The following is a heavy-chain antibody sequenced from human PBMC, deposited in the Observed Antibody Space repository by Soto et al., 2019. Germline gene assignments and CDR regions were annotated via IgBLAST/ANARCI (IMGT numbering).Heavy chain of an antibody. D-gene: IGHD1-26*01. V-gene: IGHV3-21*01. CDR1: GFTFSTYS. J-gene: IGHJ4*02. CDR3: AREDGIVGSTSAFES. Sequence: PGGSLRLSCAASGFTFSTYSMNWVRQAPGKGLEWVSSINGRINYMYYADSVKGRFTISRDNAKNSLYLQMNSLRVEDTAVYYCAREDGIVGSTSAFESWGQGTLVTVSS. CDR2: INGRINYM.